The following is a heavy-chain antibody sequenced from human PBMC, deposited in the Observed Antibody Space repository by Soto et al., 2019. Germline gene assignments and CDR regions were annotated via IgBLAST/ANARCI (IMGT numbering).Heavy chain of an antibody. D-gene: IGHD6-13*01. Sequence: GGSLRLSCAASGFTFSNAWMNWVRQAPGKGLEWVGRIKSKTDGGTTDYAAPVKGRFTISRDDSKNTLYLQMNSLKTEDTAVYYCTTASEYSSSWSGFDYWGQGTLVTVSS. J-gene: IGHJ4*02. CDR1: GFTFSNAW. V-gene: IGHV3-15*07. CDR3: TTASEYSSSWSGFDY. CDR2: IKSKTDGGTT.